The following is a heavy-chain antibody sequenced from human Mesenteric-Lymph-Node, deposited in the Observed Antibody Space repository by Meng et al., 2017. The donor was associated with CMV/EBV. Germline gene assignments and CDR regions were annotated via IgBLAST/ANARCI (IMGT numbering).Heavy chain of an antibody. V-gene: IGHV3-30*04. D-gene: IGHD6-13*01. Sequence: GGSLRLSCAASGFTFSSYAMHWVRQAPGKGLEWVAVISYDGSNKYYADSVKGRFTISRDNSKNTLYLQMNSLRAEDTAVYYCARVTDGGYSSSWYWDLGHYYYGMDVWGQGTTVTVSS. CDR2: ISYDGSNK. CDR3: ARVTDGGYSSSWYWDLGHYYYGMDV. J-gene: IGHJ6*02. CDR1: GFTFSSYA.